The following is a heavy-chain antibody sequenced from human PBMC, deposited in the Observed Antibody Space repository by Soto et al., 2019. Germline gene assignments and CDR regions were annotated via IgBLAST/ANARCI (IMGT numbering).Heavy chain of an antibody. CDR1: GFTFSSYA. CDR3: AKNSPGYYDFWGGYDY. Sequence: EVQLLESGGGLVQPGGSLRLSCAASGFTFSSYAMSWVRQAPGKGLEWVSAISGSGGSTYYADSVKGRFTISRDNSKNTLYLQMNSLRAEDTAVYYCAKNSPGYYDFWGGYDYWGQGTLVTVSS. D-gene: IGHD3-3*01. CDR2: ISGSGGST. V-gene: IGHV3-23*01. J-gene: IGHJ4*02.